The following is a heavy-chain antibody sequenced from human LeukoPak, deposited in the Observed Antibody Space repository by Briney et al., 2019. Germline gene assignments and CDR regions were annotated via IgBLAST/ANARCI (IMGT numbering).Heavy chain of an antibody. CDR1: EITLSSYA. V-gene: IGHV3-23*01. J-gene: IGHJ4*02. Sequence: GGSLRLSCAASEITLSSYAMSWARQAPGKGLEWVSSISASGSLTYYADSVKGRFTISRDNSKSILFLQMNSLTVEDTAVYFWAKGWFGETLHGPHDYWGQGPLVTVSS. D-gene: IGHD3-10*01. CDR2: ISASGSLT. CDR3: AKGWFGETLHGPHDY.